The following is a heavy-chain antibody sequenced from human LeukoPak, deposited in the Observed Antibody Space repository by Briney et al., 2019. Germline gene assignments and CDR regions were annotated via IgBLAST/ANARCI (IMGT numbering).Heavy chain of an antibody. D-gene: IGHD3-3*01. V-gene: IGHV1-69*04. J-gene: IGHJ4*02. CDR1: GGTFSSYA. CDR2: IIPILGIA. Sequence: ASVKVSCKASGGTFSSYAISWVRQAPGQGLEWMGRIIPILGIANYAQKFQGRVTITADKSTSTAYMGLSSLRSEDTAVYYCARLKGVRSRLVFDYWGQGTLVTGSS. CDR3: ARLKGVRSRLVFDY.